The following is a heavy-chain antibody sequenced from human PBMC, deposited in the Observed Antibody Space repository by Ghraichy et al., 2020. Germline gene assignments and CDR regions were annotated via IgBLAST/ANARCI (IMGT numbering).Heavy chain of an antibody. CDR3: ARDRALLRSGPLDAFDI. Sequence: GGSLRLSCAASGFTVSSNYMSWVRQAPGKGLEWVSVIYSGGSTYYADSVKGRFTISRDNSKNTLYLQMNSLRAEDTAVYYCARDRALLRSGPLDAFDIWGQGTMVTVSS. CDR2: IYSGGST. D-gene: IGHD5/OR15-5a*01. V-gene: IGHV3-53*01. CDR1: GFTVSSNY. J-gene: IGHJ3*02.